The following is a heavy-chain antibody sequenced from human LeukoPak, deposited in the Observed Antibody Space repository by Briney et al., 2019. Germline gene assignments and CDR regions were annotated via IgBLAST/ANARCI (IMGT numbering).Heavy chain of an antibody. D-gene: IGHD3-9*01. Sequence: ASVKVSCKASGYTFTGYYMHWVRQAPGQGLEWMGWINPNSGGTNYAQKFQGRVTMTRDTSVSTAYMELSRLRSDDTAVYYCARDREGYYDILTGYYGVGAFDIWGQGTMVTVSS. J-gene: IGHJ3*02. CDR1: GYTFTGYY. CDR3: ARDREGYYDILTGYYGVGAFDI. V-gene: IGHV1-2*02. CDR2: INPNSGGT.